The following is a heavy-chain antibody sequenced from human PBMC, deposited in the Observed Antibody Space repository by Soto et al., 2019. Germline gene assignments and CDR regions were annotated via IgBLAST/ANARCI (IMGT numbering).Heavy chain of an antibody. CDR3: ARTYDSADAFDI. D-gene: IGHD3-22*01. V-gene: IGHV3-30-3*01. Sequence: QVQLVESGGGVVQPGRSLRLSCAASGFTFSSYAMHWVRQAPGKGLEWVAVISYDGSNKYYADSVKGRFTISRDNSKNTLYLQMTSLRAEDTAVYYCARTYDSADAFDIWGQGTMVTVSS. CDR2: ISYDGSNK. J-gene: IGHJ3*02. CDR1: GFTFSSYA.